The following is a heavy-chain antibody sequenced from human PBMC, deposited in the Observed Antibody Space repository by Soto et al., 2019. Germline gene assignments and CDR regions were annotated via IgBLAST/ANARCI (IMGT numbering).Heavy chain of an antibody. CDR3: AARRRSGWYAPWYSDL. CDR1: GYTFTSYA. V-gene: IGHV1-3*01. J-gene: IGHJ2*01. D-gene: IGHD6-19*01. CDR2: INAGNGNT. Sequence: ASVKVSCKASGYTFTSYAMHWVRQAPGQRLEWMGWINAGNGNTKYSQKFQGRVTITRDTSASTAYMELSSLRSEDTAVYYCAARRRSGWYAPWYSDLWGRGTLVTLSS.